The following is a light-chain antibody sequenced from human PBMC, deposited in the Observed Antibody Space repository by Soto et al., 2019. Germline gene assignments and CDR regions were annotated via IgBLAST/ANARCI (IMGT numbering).Light chain of an antibody. CDR2: VAS. V-gene: IGKV3-20*01. Sequence: EIVLTQSPGSLSLSPGQRATLSCRASQSVDTTFFAWYHKRPGQAPRLLIYVASKRATGIPDRFSGSGSGTDFSLIISRLEPEDFAVYYCQQYMSSVTFGQGTKVEI. J-gene: IGKJ1*01. CDR3: QQYMSSVT. CDR1: QSVDTTF.